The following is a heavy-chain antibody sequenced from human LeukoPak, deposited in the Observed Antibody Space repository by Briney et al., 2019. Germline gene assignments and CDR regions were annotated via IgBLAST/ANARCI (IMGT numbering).Heavy chain of an antibody. D-gene: IGHD3-10*01. J-gene: IGHJ3*02. CDR3: ARHWTYMVFDI. CDR2: IYYSGST. V-gene: IGHV4-59*11. Sequence: PSETLSLTCTVSGGSISSHYWSWIRQPPGKGLEWIGYIYYSGSTNYNPSLKSRVTISVDTSKNQFSLKLSSVTAADTAVYYCARHWTYMVFDIWGQGTMVTVSS. CDR1: GGSISSHY.